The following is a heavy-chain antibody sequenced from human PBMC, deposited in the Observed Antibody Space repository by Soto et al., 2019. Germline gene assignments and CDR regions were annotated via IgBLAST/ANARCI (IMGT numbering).Heavy chain of an antibody. J-gene: IGHJ4*02. V-gene: IGHV1-69*13. Sequence: ASVKVSCKASGGTFSNYAISLVRQNPGQGLEWMGGIIPIFGTANYAQKFQGRVTITADESTSTAYMELSSLRSEDTAVYYCARSYNWNHIDYWGQGTLVTVS. CDR1: GGTFSNYA. D-gene: IGHD1-20*01. CDR2: IIPIFGTA. CDR3: ARSYNWNHIDY.